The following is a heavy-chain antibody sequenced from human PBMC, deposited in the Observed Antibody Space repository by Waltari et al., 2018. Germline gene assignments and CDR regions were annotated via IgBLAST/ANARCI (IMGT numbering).Heavy chain of an antibody. CDR2: FDPEDGET. CDR3: ATLNYYDSSGPYYYYMDV. V-gene: IGHV1-24*01. CDR1: GYTLTELS. Sequence: QVQLVQSGAEVKKPGASVKVSCKVSGYTLTELSMHWVRQAPGKGLEWLGGFDPEDGETIYEPKFQGRVTMTADTSTDTAYMELSSLRSEDTAVYYCATLNYYDSSGPYYYYMDVWGKGTTVTVSS. D-gene: IGHD3-22*01. J-gene: IGHJ6*03.